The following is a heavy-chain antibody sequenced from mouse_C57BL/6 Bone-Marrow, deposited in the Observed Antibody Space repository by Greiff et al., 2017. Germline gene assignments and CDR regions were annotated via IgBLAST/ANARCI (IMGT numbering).Heavy chain of an antibody. D-gene: IGHD2-2*01. CDR3: ARDGNGYFAY. J-gene: IGHJ3*01. Sequence: EVQVVESGGGLVKPGGSLKLSCAASGFTFSSYAMSWVRQTPEKRLEWVATISDGGSYTYYPDNVKGRFTISRDNAKNNLYLQMSHLKSEDTAMYYCARDGNGYFAYWGQGTLVTVSA. V-gene: IGHV5-4*01. CDR1: GFTFSSYA. CDR2: ISDGGSYT.